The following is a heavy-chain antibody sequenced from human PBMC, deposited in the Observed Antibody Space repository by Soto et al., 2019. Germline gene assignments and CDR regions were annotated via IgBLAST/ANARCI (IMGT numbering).Heavy chain of an antibody. J-gene: IGHJ5*02. CDR3: ARDPLTYSSSSGVWFDP. Sequence: GASVKVSCKASGGTFSSYAISWVRQAPGQGLEWMGGIIPIFGTANYAQKFQGRVTITADESTSTAYMELSSLRSEDTAVYYCARDPLTYSSSSGVWFDPWGQGTLVTVSS. CDR2: IIPIFGTA. CDR1: GGTFSSYA. D-gene: IGHD6-6*01. V-gene: IGHV1-69*13.